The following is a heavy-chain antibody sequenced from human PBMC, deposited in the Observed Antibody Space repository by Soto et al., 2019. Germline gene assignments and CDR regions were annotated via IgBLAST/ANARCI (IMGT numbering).Heavy chain of an antibody. CDR2: IWYDGSNK. CDR3: ARAFWVFGAVAGGYYGMDV. Sequence: QVQLVESGGGVVQPGRSLRLSCAASGFTFSSYGMHWVRQAPGKGLEWVAVIWYDGSNKYYADSVKGRFTISRDNSKNTLYLQMNSLRAEDKAGYYCARAFWVFGAVAGGYYGMDVWGQGTTVTVSS. J-gene: IGHJ6*02. CDR1: GFTFSSYG. D-gene: IGHD3-3*01. V-gene: IGHV3-33*01.